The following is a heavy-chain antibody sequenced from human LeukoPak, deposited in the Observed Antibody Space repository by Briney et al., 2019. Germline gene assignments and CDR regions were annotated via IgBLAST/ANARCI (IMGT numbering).Heavy chain of an antibody. J-gene: IGHJ3*02. Sequence: GGSLRLSCAASGFTFGSFEMNWVRQAPGKGLEWLSYISSSGSNKYYADSLKGRFTVSRDNAKNSLYLQMNSLTAEDTADFYCARDLGDYVGYDAFDIWGQGTRVTVSS. CDR1: GFTFGSFE. CDR3: ARDLGDYVGYDAFDI. CDR2: ISSSGSNK. V-gene: IGHV3-48*03. D-gene: IGHD4-17*01.